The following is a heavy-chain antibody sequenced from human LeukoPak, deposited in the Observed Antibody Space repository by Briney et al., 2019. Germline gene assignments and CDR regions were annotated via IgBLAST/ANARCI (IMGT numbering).Heavy chain of an antibody. Sequence: GGSLRLSCAASGFTFSSYSMNWVRQAPGKGLEWVSFISSSSSYIYYADSVKGRFTVSRDNARNSLFLQMNSLRAEDTALYYCVRDRGYYYDSSGDGYFDYWGQGTLVTVSS. CDR3: VRDRGYYYDSSGDGYFDY. CDR1: GFTFSSYS. J-gene: IGHJ4*02. CDR2: ISSSSSYI. V-gene: IGHV3-21*04. D-gene: IGHD3-22*01.